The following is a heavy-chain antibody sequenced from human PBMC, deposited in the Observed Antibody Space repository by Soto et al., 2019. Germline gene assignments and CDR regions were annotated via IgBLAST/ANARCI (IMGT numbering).Heavy chain of an antibody. D-gene: IGHD2-21*01. Sequence: QVQLVQSGAEVKKPGASVKVSCKASGYTFTSYDINWVRQATGQGLEWMGWMNPNSGNTGYAQKFPGRVTMTRNTSKSTAYMELSSLRSEDKAVYYCARGRGCGGDCYQRMDDDAFDIWGQGTMVTVSS. J-gene: IGHJ3*02. V-gene: IGHV1-8*01. CDR2: MNPNSGNT. CDR3: ARGRGCGGDCYQRMDDDAFDI. CDR1: GYTFTSYD.